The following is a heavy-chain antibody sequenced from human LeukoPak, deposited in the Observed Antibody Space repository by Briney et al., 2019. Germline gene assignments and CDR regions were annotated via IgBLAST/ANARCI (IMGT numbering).Heavy chain of an antibody. V-gene: IGHV1-2*02. CDR1: GYTFTVYY. D-gene: IGHD3-10*01. CDR3: ARDGYGSWSYYFDY. Sequence: ASVKVSCKASGYTFTVYYMHWVRQAPGQGLEWMGWINPNSGGTNYVQRFQGRVTMTRDTSINTAYMELSRLRSDDTAVYYCARDGYGSWSYYFDYWGQGNLVTVSS. CDR2: INPNSGGT. J-gene: IGHJ4*02.